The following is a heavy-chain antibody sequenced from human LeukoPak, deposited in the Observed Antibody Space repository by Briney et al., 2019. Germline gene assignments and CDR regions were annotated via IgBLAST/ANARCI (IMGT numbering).Heavy chain of an antibody. CDR3: ARELPSSSWTGTTNWFDP. J-gene: IGHJ5*02. D-gene: IGHD6-13*01. V-gene: IGHV3-66*01. CDR2: IYSGGST. CDR1: GFTVSSNY. Sequence: GGSLRLSCAVSGFTVSSNYMSWVRQAPGKGLEWVSVIYSGGSTYYADSVKGRFTISRDNSKNTLYLQMNSLRAEDTAVYYCARELPSSSWTGTTNWFDPWGQGTLVTVSS.